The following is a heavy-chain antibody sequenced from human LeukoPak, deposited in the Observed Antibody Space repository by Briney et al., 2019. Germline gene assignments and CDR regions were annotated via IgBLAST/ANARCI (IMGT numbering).Heavy chain of an antibody. Sequence: PSETLSLTCAVSGGSISSSNWWSWVRQPPGKGLEWIGEIYHSGSTNYNPSLKSRVTISVDKSKNQFSLKLSSVTAADTAVYYCARDSGSYSIGTIDYWGQGTLVTVSS. CDR3: ARDSGSYSIGTIDY. CDR2: IYHSGST. V-gene: IGHV4-4*02. J-gene: IGHJ4*02. D-gene: IGHD1-26*01. CDR1: GGSISSSNW.